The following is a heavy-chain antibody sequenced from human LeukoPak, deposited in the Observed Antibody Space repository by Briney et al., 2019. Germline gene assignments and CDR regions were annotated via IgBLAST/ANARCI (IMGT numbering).Heavy chain of an antibody. J-gene: IGHJ4*02. CDR3: ARDSSSWFRSFDY. Sequence: GASVKVSCKASGYTFTGYYMHWVRQAPGQGLECMGWINPNSGGTNYAQKFQGRVTMTRDTSISTAYMELSRLRSDDTAVYYCARDSSSWFRSFDYWGQGTLVTVSS. CDR1: GYTFTGYY. V-gene: IGHV1-2*02. D-gene: IGHD6-13*01. CDR2: INPNSGGT.